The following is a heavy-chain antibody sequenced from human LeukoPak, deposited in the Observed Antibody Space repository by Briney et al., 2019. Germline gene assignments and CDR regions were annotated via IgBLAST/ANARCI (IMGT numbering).Heavy chain of an antibody. CDR3: ARTSTAGTTIRFDP. V-gene: IGHV5-51*01. J-gene: IGHJ5*02. CDR1: GYTFSNYW. CDR2: IYPEDSDT. Sequence: GESLKISCKAPGYTFSNYWIGWVRQMPGKGLEWMGIIYPEDSDTRYSPSFQGQVTISADRSISTAYLQWTSLKASDTAVYYCARTSTAGTTIRFDPWGQGTLVTVSS. D-gene: IGHD1-1*01.